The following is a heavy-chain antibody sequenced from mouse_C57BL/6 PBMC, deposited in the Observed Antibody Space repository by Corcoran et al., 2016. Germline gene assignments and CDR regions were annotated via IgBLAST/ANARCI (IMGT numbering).Heavy chain of an antibody. D-gene: IGHD1-1*01. CDR1: GYTFTTYG. CDR2: INTYSGVP. J-gene: IGHJ3*01. Sequence: QIQLVQSGPELKKPGETVKISCEASGYTFTTYGMSWVKQAPGKGLKWMGWINTYSGVPTYADDFKGRFAFSLETSASTAYLQINNLKNEDTATYFCAHYYGSSPWFAYWGQGTLVTVSA. CDR3: AHYYGSSPWFAY. V-gene: IGHV9-3*01.